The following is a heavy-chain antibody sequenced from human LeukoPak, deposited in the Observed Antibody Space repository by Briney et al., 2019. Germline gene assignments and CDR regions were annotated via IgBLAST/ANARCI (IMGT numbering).Heavy chain of an antibody. CDR2: ISGSGGST. Sequence: GGSLRLSCVASGFTFSDFDMNWVRQAPGKGLEWVSAISGSGGSTYYADSVKGRFTISRDNSKNTLYLQMNSLRAEDTAVYYCASRGSSGWGQGTLVTVSS. V-gene: IGHV3-23*01. D-gene: IGHD6-19*01. CDR1: GFTFSDFD. J-gene: IGHJ4*02. CDR3: ASRGSSG.